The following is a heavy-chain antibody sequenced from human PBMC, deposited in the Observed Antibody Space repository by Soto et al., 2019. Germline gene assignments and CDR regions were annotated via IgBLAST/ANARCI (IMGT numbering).Heavy chain of an antibody. CDR2: IRSNIYDGTT. D-gene: IGHD2-15*01. CDR1: GFTFLDYA. Sequence: GGFMRVSSMASGFTFLDYAISWFRQAQGEGLQWVSFIRSNIYDGTTEYAASVEGRFTISRDDSNTIAYLQMNSLKIEDTGVYYCTRVSPDRSDGSCYPLNWGHRLLVTGSS. V-gene: IGHV3-49*03. J-gene: IGHJ4*01. CDR3: TRVSPDRSDGSCYPLN.